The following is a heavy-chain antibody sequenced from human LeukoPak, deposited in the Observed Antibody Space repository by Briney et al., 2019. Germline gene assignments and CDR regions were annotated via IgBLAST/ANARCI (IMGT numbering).Heavy chain of an antibody. D-gene: IGHD3-22*01. CDR2: IYTSGST. CDR1: GGSISSGSYY. CDR3: ARAGLYYYDSSGYYKSYYYYYMDV. V-gene: IGHV4-61*02. J-gene: IGHJ6*03. Sequence: SETLSLTCTVSGGSISSGSYYWSWIRQPAGKGLEWIVRIYTSGSTNYNPSLKSRVTISVDTSKNQFSLKLSSVTAADTAVYYCARAGLYYYDSSGYYKSYYYYYMDVWGKGTTVTISS.